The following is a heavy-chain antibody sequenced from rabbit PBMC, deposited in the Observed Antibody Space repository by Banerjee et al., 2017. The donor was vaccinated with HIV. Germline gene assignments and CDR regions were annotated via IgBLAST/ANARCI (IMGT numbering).Heavy chain of an antibody. D-gene: IGHD4-1*01. V-gene: IGHV1S45*01. CDR2: ISGGNDGT. CDR1: GFSLSSYA. J-gene: IGHJ4*01. Sequence: QEQLVESGGGLVQPGGSLKLSCKASGFSLSSYAMNWVRQAPGKGLEWIACISGGNDGTLYASWAKGRFTISKTSSTTVTLQMTSLTAADTATYFCARAFYYSIGWDFNLWGPGTLVTVS. CDR3: ARAFYYSIGWDFNL.